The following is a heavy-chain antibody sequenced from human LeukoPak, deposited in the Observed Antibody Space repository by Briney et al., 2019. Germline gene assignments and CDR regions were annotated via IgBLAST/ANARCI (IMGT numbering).Heavy chain of an antibody. D-gene: IGHD2-2*02. V-gene: IGHV2-5*01. CDR3: AHRRVDCISMGCYKGPFDY. CDR1: GFSLSTSGVG. Sequence: SGPTLVNPTQTLTLTCFFSGFSLSTSGVGVGWIRQPPGKALEWLALIYWNDDKDYSPSLKSRLTITKDTSKNQVVLTMTNMDPVDTATYYCAHRRVDCISMGCYKGPFDYWGQGNLVTVSS. J-gene: IGHJ4*02. CDR2: IYWNDDK.